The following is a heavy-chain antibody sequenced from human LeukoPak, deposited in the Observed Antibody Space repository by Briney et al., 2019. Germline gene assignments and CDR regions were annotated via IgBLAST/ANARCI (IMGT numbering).Heavy chain of an antibody. CDR1: GYTFTFYG. V-gene: IGHV1-18*01. D-gene: IGHD4-17*01. Sequence: ASVKVSCKASGYTFTFYGISWVRQAPGQGLEWLGWISAHNGHTNYAQEVQGRVTMTTDTSTTTAYMELRSLRSDDTAVYYCARARRGGDYDSYFDYWGQGTLVTVSS. CDR2: ISAHNGHT. J-gene: IGHJ4*02. CDR3: ARARRGGDYDSYFDY.